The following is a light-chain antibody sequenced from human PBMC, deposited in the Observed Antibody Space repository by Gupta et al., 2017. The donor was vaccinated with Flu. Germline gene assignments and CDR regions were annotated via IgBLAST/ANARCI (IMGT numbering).Light chain of an antibody. J-gene: IGKJ4*01. Sequence: DIQMTQSPSSLSASVGDRVTITCRASQSISSYLNWYQQKPGKAPKLLIYAASSLQSGVPSRFSGSGSGTDVTLTISSLQPEDCATYYCQQSYSTPPTFGGGTKVEIK. CDR1: QSISSY. CDR3: QQSYSTPPT. CDR2: AAS. V-gene: IGKV1-39*01.